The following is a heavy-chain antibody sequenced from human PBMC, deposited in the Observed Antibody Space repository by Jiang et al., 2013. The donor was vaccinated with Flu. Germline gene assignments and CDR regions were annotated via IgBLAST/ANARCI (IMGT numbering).Heavy chain of an antibody. CDR3: ARGYGSGYLRDAFDI. CDR1: GGSISSGGYY. Sequence: GSGLVKPSQTLPLTCTVSGGSISSGGYYWSWIRQHPGKGLEWIGYIYYSGSTYYNPSLKSLVTISVDTSKNQFSPKLSSVTAADTAVYYCARGYGSGYLRDAFDIWGQGTMVTVSS. CDR2: IYYSGST. D-gene: IGHD3-22*01. V-gene: IGHV4-31*01. J-gene: IGHJ3*02.